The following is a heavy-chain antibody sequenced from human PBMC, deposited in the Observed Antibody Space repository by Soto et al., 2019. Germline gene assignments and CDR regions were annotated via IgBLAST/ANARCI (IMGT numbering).Heavy chain of an antibody. CDR3: ARARGSSNSNWYFDL. CDR2: IIPILGIA. D-gene: IGHD4-4*01. CDR1: GGTFSSYT. J-gene: IGHJ2*01. Sequence: QVQLVQSGAEVKKPGSSVKVSCKASGGTFSSYTISWVRQAPGQGLEWMGRIIPILGIANYAQRFQGRVTIPSDKSTSTGYMGLSSLIAEDNAVYYCARARGSSNSNWYFDLLGRGTLVTVSS. V-gene: IGHV1-69*02.